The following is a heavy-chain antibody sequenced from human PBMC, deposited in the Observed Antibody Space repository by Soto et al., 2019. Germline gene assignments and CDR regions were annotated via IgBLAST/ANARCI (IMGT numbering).Heavy chain of an antibody. Sequence: GGSLRLSCTASGFTFGDYAMSWFRQAPGKGLEWVGFIRSKAYGGTTEYAASVKGRFTISRDDSKSIAYLQMNSLKTEDTAVYYCTRDVQYYDYIWGSFARFDYWGQGTLVTVSS. D-gene: IGHD3-16*01. J-gene: IGHJ4*02. V-gene: IGHV3-49*03. CDR1: GFTFGDYA. CDR3: TRDVQYYDYIWGSFARFDY. CDR2: IRSKAYGGTT.